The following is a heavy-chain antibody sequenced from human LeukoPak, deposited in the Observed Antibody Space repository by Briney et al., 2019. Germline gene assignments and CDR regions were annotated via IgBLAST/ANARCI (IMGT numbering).Heavy chain of an antibody. Sequence: PSETLSLTCTVSGGSISSSSYYWGWIRQPPGKGLEWIGSIYYSGSTYYNPSLKSRVTISVDTSKNQFSLKLSSVTAADTAVYYCANEVTTLTFDYWGQGTLVTVSS. V-gene: IGHV4-39*07. D-gene: IGHD1-1*01. CDR1: GGSISSSSYY. CDR3: ANEVTTLTFDY. CDR2: IYYSGST. J-gene: IGHJ4*02.